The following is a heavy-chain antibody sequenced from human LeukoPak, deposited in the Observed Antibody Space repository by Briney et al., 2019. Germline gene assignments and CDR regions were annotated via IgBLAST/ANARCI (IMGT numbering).Heavy chain of an antibody. CDR3: ASPDYYDSSGYSPGVGY. D-gene: IGHD3-22*01. V-gene: IGHV5-51*01. CDR2: IYPGDSDT. Sequence: GESLKIPCKASGYHFTSYWIGWVRQVPGKGLEWMGIIYPGDSDTRYSPSFQGQVTISVDKSITTAYLQWSSLKASDTGMYYCASPDYYDSSGYSPGVGYWGQGTLVTVSS. CDR1: GYHFTSYW. J-gene: IGHJ4*02.